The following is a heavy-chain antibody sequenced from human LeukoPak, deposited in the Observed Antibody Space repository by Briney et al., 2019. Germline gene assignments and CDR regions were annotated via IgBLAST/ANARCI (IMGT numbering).Heavy chain of an antibody. CDR3: AKVAVAGGYNWFDP. CDR1: GFTFSSYA. Sequence: GGSLRLFCAASGFTFSSYALSWARHAPGKGLEWVSAIVGSVHSTYYADSVKGRFTISRDNSKNTLYLQMSSLRADDTAVYYCAKVAVAGGYNWFDPWGQGTLVTVSS. V-gene: IGHV3-23*01. CDR2: IVGSVHST. D-gene: IGHD6-19*01. J-gene: IGHJ5*02.